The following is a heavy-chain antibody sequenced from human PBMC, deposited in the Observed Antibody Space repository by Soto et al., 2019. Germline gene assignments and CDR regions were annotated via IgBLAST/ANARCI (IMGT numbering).Heavy chain of an antibody. CDR3: ASLAGPDLGYCSSTSCSTFDY. V-gene: IGHV3-66*01. CDR1: GFTVSSNY. Sequence: EVQLVESGGGLVQPGGSLRLSCAASGFTVSSNYMSWVRQAPGKGLEWVSVIYSGGSTYYADSVKGRFTISRDNSKNTLYLQMNSLRAEDTAVYYCASLAGPDLGYCSSTSCSTFDYWGQGTLVTVSS. D-gene: IGHD2-2*01. J-gene: IGHJ4*02. CDR2: IYSGGST.